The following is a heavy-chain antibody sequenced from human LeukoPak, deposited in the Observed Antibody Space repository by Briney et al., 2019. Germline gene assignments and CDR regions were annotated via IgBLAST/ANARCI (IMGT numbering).Heavy chain of an antibody. CDR2: IKQDGSEI. CDR3: ARGSSGSFDY. V-gene: IGHV3-7*01. J-gene: IGHJ4*02. CDR1: GFTFTNFW. Sequence: GGSLRLSCAASGFTFTNFWMSWVRQAPGKGLEWVANIKQDGSEIYYVDSVKGRFTISRDNAKNSLYLQMNSLRAEDTAVYYCARGSSGSFDYWGQGTLVTVSS. D-gene: IGHD6-19*01.